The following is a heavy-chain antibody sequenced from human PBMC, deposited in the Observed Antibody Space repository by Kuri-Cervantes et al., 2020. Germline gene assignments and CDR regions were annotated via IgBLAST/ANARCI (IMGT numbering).Heavy chain of an antibody. CDR3: ARTDYGDLWADAFDI. Sequence: GGSLRLSCAASGFTFSSYEMNWVRQAPGKGLEWVSYISSSGDTIYYADSVRGRFSISRDNAKNSLYLQMNSLRAEDTAVYYCARTDYGDLWADAFDIWGQGTMVTVSS. CDR1: GFTFSSYE. J-gene: IGHJ3*02. D-gene: IGHD4-17*01. CDR2: ISSSGDTI. V-gene: IGHV3-48*03.